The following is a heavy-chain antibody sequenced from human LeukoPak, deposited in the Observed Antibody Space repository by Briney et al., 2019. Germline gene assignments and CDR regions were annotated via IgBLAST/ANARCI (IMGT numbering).Heavy chain of an antibody. J-gene: IGHJ4*02. CDR3: ARSGVVGALKDY. D-gene: IGHD1-26*01. CDR1: GFTFSSYA. Sequence: GGSLRLSCAASGFTFSSYAMHWVRQAPGKGLEWVAVISYDGSNKYYADSVKGRFTISRDNSKNTLYLQMNSLRAEDTAVYYCARSGVVGALKDYWGQGTLVTVYS. V-gene: IGHV3-30-3*01. CDR2: ISYDGSNK.